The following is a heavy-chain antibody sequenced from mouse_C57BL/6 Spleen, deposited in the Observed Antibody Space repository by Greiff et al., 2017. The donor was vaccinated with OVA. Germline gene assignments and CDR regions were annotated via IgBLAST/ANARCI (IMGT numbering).Heavy chain of an antibody. Sequence: VQLQQPGAELVKPGASVKLSCKASGYTFTSYWMHWVKQRPGRGLEWIGRIDPYSGGTKYNEKFKSKATLTVDKPSSTAYMQLSSLTSEDSAVYYCARSLDSSGWFAYWGQGTLVTVSA. V-gene: IGHV1-72*01. CDR3: ARSLDSSGWFAY. CDR2: IDPYSGGT. D-gene: IGHD3-2*02. J-gene: IGHJ3*01. CDR1: GYTFTSYW.